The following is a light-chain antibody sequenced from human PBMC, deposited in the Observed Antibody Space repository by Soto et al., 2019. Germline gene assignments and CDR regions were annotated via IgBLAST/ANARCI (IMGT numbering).Light chain of an antibody. CDR3: QQTASTPYT. CDR2: AAS. Sequence: DTQMTQSPSSLSASVGDRVTITCRASQSINTYLNWYQQKPGEAPNLLIYAASSLQSGVPPRFSGSGSETHFTHTIISLQPEDFATYYCQQTASTPYTFGQGT. J-gene: IGKJ2*01. CDR1: QSINTY. V-gene: IGKV1-39*01.